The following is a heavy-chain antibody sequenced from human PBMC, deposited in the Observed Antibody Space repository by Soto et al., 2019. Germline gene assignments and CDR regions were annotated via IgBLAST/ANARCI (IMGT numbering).Heavy chain of an antibody. CDR2: INPSGGST. V-gene: IGHV1-46*01. CDR1: GYTFTSYY. D-gene: IGHD3-3*01. J-gene: IGHJ4*02. Sequence: ASVKVSCKASGYTFTSYYIHWVRQAPGQGLEWMGIINPSGGSTSYAREFQGRVTMTRDTSTSTVYMELSSLRSEDTAVYYCARDRSDYDFWSGFDYWGQGALVTVSS. CDR3: ARDRSDYDFWSGFDY.